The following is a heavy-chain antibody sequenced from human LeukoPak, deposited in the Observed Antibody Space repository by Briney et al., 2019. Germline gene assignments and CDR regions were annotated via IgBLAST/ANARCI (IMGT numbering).Heavy chain of an antibody. CDR2: IWYDGSNK. CDR3: ARDSPIVVVPAAIQSGHSGYDLGWFDP. V-gene: IGHV3-33*01. CDR1: GFTFSSYG. Sequence: GRSLRLSCAASGFTFSSYGMHWVRQAPGKGLEWVAVIWYDGSNKYYADSVKGRFTISRDNSKNTLYLQMNSLRAEDTAVYYCARDSPIVVVPAAIQSGHSGYDLGWFDPWGQGPLVTVSS. J-gene: IGHJ5*02. D-gene: IGHD2-2*01.